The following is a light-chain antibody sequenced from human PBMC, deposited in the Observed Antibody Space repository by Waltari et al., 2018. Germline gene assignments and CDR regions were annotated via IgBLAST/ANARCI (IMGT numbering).Light chain of an antibody. J-gene: IGKJ1*01. V-gene: IGKV3-15*01. CDR1: HSLSSN. CDR2: GAS. Sequence: EIVMTQSPATLSVSPGARATLSCRASHSLSSNLAWYQQKPGQAPRLLIYGASTRATGIPARFSGSGSGTEVTLTISSLQSEDFAVYYCQQYNNWPPEGTFGQGTKVEIK. CDR3: QQYNNWPPEGT.